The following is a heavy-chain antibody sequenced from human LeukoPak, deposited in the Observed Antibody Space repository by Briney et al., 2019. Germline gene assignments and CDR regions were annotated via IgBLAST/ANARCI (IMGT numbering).Heavy chain of an antibody. CDR1: GFTLSSYN. CDR2: ISSSSSYI. V-gene: IGHV3-21*04. D-gene: IGHD6-6*01. CDR3: ARSSYSSSSSV. J-gene: IGHJ3*01. Sequence: GGSLRLSCAASGFTLSSYNMNWVRQAPGKGLEWVSYISSSSSYIYYADSVRGRFTISRDNAKNSLYLQINSLRAEDTAVYYCARSSYSSSSSVWGQGTMVTVSS.